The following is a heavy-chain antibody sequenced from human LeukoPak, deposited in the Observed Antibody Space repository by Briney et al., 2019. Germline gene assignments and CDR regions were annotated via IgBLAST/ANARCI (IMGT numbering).Heavy chain of an antibody. J-gene: IGHJ4*02. CDR2: IYTSGST. D-gene: IGHD3-3*01. Sequence: PSETLSLTCTVSGGSISSYYWSWIRQPAGKGLEWIGRIYTSGSTNYNPSLKSRVTVSVDTSKNQFSLKLSSVTAADTAVYYCARENYDFWSGTPYYFDYWGQGTLVTVSS. V-gene: IGHV4-4*07. CDR3: ARENYDFWSGTPYYFDY. CDR1: GGSISSYY.